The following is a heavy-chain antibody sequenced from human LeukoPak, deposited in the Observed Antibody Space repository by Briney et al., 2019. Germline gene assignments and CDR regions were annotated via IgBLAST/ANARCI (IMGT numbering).Heavy chain of an antibody. J-gene: IGHJ3*02. CDR2: VRFDGNEK. Sequence: GGSLRLSCAASGFTFSYYGMHWVRQAPGKGLEWVGFVRFDGNEKYYADSVKGRFTISRDTSRNTLYLQMNSLRAEDTAVYYCARDQGDFVDYAFDIWGQGTMVTVSS. V-gene: IGHV3-30*02. D-gene: IGHD2-21*01. CDR1: GFTFSYYG. CDR3: ARDQGDFVDYAFDI.